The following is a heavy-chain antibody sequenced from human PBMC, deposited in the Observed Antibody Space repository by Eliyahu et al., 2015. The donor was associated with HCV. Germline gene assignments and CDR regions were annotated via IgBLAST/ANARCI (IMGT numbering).Heavy chain of an antibody. CDR2: XHYSGST. Sequence: QVQLQESGPGLVKPSETLSXTCTVXGGXXXTYYWXWIRQPPGKGLEWIGYXHYSGSTNYNPSLKSRVTISVDTSKNQFSLNLTSVTAADTAMYYCASGGGGIAVTGTGGWFDPWGQGTLVTVSS. CDR3: ASGGGGIAVTGTGGWFDP. D-gene: IGHD6-19*01. J-gene: IGHJ5*02. CDR1: GGXXXTYY. V-gene: IGHV4-59*01.